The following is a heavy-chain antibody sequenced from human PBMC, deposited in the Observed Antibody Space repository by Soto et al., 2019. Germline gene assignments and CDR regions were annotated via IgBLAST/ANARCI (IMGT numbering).Heavy chain of an antibody. D-gene: IGHD1-26*01. CDR3: ATIVGATYFDY. J-gene: IGHJ4*02. Sequence: SETLSLTCTVSGGSVSSGSYYWSWIRQPPGKGLEWIGYIYYSGSTNYNPSPKSRVTISVDTSKNQFSLKLSSVTAADTAVYYCATIVGATYFDYWGQGTLVTVSS. CDR1: GGSVSSGSYY. CDR2: IYYSGST. V-gene: IGHV4-61*01.